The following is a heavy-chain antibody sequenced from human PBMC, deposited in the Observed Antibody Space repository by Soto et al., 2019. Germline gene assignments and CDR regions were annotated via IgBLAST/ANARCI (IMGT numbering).Heavy chain of an antibody. CDR1: GFTFSNYA. CDR3: ANDHYGMDV. Sequence: GGSLRLSCAASGFTFSNYAMSWVRQAPGKGLEWVSAISGGGGSGGSPYHADSVKGRFTISRDNSKNTVYLQMNSLRAEDTAVYYCANDHYGMDVWGQGSTVTVSS. J-gene: IGHJ6*02. CDR2: ISGGGGSGGSP. V-gene: IGHV3-23*01.